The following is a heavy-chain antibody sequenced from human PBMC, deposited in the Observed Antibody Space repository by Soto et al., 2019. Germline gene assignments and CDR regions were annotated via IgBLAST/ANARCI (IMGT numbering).Heavy chain of an antibody. J-gene: IGHJ6*02. V-gene: IGHV4-39*01. CDR2: IYYSGST. D-gene: IGHD3-10*01. CDR3: ARLPLWFGGYYYYYYGMDV. Sequence: SETLSLTCTVSGGSISSSSYYWGWIRQPPGKGLEWFGSIYYSGSTYYNPSLKSRVTISVDTSKNQFSLKLSSVTAADTAVYYCARLPLWFGGYYYYYYGMDVWGQGTTVTVSS. CDR1: GGSISSSSYY.